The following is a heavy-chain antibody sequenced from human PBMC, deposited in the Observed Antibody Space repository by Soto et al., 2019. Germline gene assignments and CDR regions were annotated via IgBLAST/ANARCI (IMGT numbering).Heavy chain of an antibody. D-gene: IGHD6-6*01. CDR3: ARSHIVPRLFMYPYDY. CDR1: GGSISSYY. CDR2: IYYSGST. V-gene: IGHV4-59*08. Sequence: SDTLSLTCTVSGGSISSYYWSWIRQPPGKGLEWIGYIYYSGSTNYNPSLKSRVTISVDTSKNQFSLKLSSVTAADTAVYYCARSHIVPRLFMYPYDYWGQGTPVTVSS. J-gene: IGHJ4*02.